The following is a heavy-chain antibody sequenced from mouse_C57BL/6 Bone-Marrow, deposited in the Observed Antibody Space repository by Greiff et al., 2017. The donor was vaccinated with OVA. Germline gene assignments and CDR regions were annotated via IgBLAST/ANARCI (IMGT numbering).Heavy chain of an antibody. CDR3: ARWGGHYGSSHWYFDV. J-gene: IGHJ1*03. CDR2: INPSNGGT. D-gene: IGHD1-1*01. CDR1: GYTFTSYW. Sequence: QVQLQQPGTELVKPGASVKLSCKASGYTFTSYWMHWVKQRPGQGLEWIGNINPSNGGTNYNEKFKSKATLTVDKSSSTAYMQLSSLTSEDSAVYYCARWGGHYGSSHWYFDVWGTGTTVTVSS. V-gene: IGHV1-53*01.